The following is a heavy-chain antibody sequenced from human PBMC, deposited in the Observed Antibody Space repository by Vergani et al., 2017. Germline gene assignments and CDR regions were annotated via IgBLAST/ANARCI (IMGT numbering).Heavy chain of an antibody. J-gene: IGHJ6*02. Sequence: QVQLVQSGAEVKKPGASVKVSCKASGYTFTGYYMHWVRQAPGQGLEWMGWINPNSGGTNYAQKFQGRVTMTRDTSISTAYMELSRLRSDDTAVYYCARGDEILTGYYRNYYYYGMDVWGQGTTVTVSS. D-gene: IGHD3-9*01. CDR3: ARGDEILTGYYRNYYYYGMDV. CDR2: INPNSGGT. CDR1: GYTFTGYY. V-gene: IGHV1-2*02.